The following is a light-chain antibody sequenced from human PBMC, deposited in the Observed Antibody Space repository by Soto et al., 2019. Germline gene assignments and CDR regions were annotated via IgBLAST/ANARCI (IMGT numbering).Light chain of an antibody. CDR3: QQSYSTAFT. J-gene: IGKJ4*01. Sequence: AIRMTQSPSSFSASTGDRVTITCRASQGISSYLAWYQQKPGKAPKLLIYAASTLQSGVPSRFSGSGSGTDFTLTISSLQPEDFATYYCQQSYSTAFTFGGGTKVEIK. CDR2: AAS. V-gene: IGKV1-8*01. CDR1: QGISSY.